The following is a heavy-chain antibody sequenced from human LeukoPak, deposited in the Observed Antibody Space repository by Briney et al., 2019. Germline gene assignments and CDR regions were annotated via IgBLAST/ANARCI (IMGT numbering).Heavy chain of an antibody. CDR3: ARGARLWFGELLQPRYYYGMDV. D-gene: IGHD3-10*01. CDR1: GGSISTYY. Sequence: SETLSLTCTVSGGSISTYYWSWIRQPPGKGLEWIGYIYNSGSTNYNPSLQSRVTISVDTSKNQFSLKLTSVTAADTAVYYCARGARLWFGELLQPRYYYGMDVWGQGTTVTVSS. V-gene: IGHV4-59*12. J-gene: IGHJ6*02. CDR2: IYNSGST.